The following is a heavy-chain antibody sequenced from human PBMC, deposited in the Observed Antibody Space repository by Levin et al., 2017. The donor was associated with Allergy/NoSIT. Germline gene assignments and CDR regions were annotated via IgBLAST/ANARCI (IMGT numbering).Heavy chain of an antibody. V-gene: IGHV3-49*04. CDR2: IRNKAHGGTP. CDR3: ARGGPPNYDYNWGSYRDGYVDY. J-gene: IGHJ4*02. CDR1: GFTFGDYA. D-gene: IGHD3-16*02. Sequence: HAGGSLRLSCTGSGFTFGDYAMSWVRQAPGKGLEWVGFIRNKAHGGTPEYAASVKGRLTISRDDSKSIAYLQMNSLKTEDTAVYFCARGGPPNYDYNWGSYRDGYVDYWGQGTLVTVSS.